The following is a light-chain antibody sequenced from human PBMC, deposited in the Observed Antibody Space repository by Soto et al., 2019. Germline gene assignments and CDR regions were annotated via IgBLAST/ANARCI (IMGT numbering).Light chain of an antibody. CDR2: ETS. CDR1: QNVRSY. CDR3: QQTFSLPRT. Sequence: DTQMTQSPSSLSASVGDRVTITCRASQNVRSYLNWYQQKPGKAPNLLIYETSTLQSGVPSRFSGDGYGTDFTLTISSLHPEDFATYYCQQTFSLPRTFGQGTKVDIK. V-gene: IGKV1-39*01. J-gene: IGKJ1*01.